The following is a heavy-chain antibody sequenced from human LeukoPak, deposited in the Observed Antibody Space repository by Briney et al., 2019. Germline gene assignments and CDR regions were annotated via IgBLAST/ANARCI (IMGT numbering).Heavy chain of an antibody. V-gene: IGHV3-30*18. D-gene: IGHD1-1*01. Sequence: GTSLRLSCSASGFEFSSFAMHWVRQAPGKGLEWVAVISYDGTTKFTADSLKGRFTISRDNSKNILYLQMNSLRVEDTALYFCAKHPRATTGAAYFDSWRQGALVTVSS. CDR1: GFEFSSFA. CDR2: ISYDGTTK. CDR3: AKHPRATTGAAYFDS. J-gene: IGHJ4*02.